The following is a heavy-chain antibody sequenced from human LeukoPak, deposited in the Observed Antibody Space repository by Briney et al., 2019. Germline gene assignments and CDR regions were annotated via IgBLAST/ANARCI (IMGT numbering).Heavy chain of an antibody. CDR2: IIPILGIA. V-gene: IGHV1-69*04. D-gene: IGHD3-10*01. CDR1: GGTFSSYA. J-gene: IGHJ4*02. CDR3: AREAEYYYGSGSLHY. Sequence: GSSVKVSCKASGGTFSSYAISWVRQAPGQGLEWMGRIIPILGIANYAQKFQGRVTITADKSTSTAYMELSSLRSEDTAVYYCAREAEYYYGSGSLHYWGQGTLVTVSS.